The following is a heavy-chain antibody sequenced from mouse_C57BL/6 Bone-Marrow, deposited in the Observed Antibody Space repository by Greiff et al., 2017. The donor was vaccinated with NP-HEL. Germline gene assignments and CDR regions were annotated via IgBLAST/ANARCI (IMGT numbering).Heavy chain of an antibody. Sequence: EVQLQQSGPELVKPGASVKIPCKASGYTFTDYNMDWVKQSHGKSLEWIGDINPNNGGTIYNQKFKGKATLTVDKSSSTAYMELRSLTSEDTAVYYCASTRGPWLGAYWGQGTLVTVSA. CDR2: INPNNGGT. D-gene: IGHD2-2*01. V-gene: IGHV1-18*01. CDR1: GYTFTDYN. J-gene: IGHJ3*01. CDR3: ASTRGPWLGAY.